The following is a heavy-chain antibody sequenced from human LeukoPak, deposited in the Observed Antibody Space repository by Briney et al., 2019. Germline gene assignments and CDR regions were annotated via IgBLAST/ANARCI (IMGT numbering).Heavy chain of an antibody. CDR1: GYSFTSYW. J-gene: IGHJ4*02. CDR3: ARVGMVRGSGYFDY. CDR2: IDPSDSYT. D-gene: IGHD3-10*01. Sequence: GESLKISCEGSGYSFTSYWISLVRQMPGKGLEWMGTIDPSDSYTNYSPSFQGHVTISADKSISTAYLQWSSLKASDTAMYYCARVGMVRGSGYFDYWGQGTLVTVSS. V-gene: IGHV5-10-1*01.